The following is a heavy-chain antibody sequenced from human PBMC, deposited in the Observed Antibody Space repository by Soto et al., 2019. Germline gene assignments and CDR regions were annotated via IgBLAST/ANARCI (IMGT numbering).Heavy chain of an antibody. D-gene: IGHD2-2*01. Sequence: SETLSLTCAVYGGSFSGYYWSWIRQPPGKGLEWIGEINHSGSTNYNPSLKSRVTISVDTSKNQFSLKLSSVTAADTAVYYCARASTGGHVVVPANYYYMDVWGKGTTVTVSS. CDR1: GGSFSGYY. CDR3: ARASTGGHVVVPANYYYMDV. V-gene: IGHV4-34*01. J-gene: IGHJ6*03. CDR2: INHSGST.